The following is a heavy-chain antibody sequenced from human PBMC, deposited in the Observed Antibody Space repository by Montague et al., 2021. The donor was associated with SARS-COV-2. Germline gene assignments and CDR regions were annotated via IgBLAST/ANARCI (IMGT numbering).Heavy chain of an antibody. CDR2: ISYDGSNK. CDR3: ARYYCSSTSCPSRGMDV. J-gene: IGHJ6*02. Sequence: SLRLSCAASGFTFSSYAMHWVRQAPGKGLEWVAVISYDGSNKYYVDSVKGRFTISRDNSKNTLYLQMNSLRAEDTAVYHCARYYCSSTSCPSRGMDVWGQGTTVTVSS. V-gene: IGHV3-30*04. CDR1: GFTFSSYA. D-gene: IGHD2-2*01.